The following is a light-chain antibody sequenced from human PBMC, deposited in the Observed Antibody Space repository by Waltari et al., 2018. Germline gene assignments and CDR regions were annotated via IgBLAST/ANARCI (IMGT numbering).Light chain of an antibody. CDR3: QQYNRWPPIT. J-gene: IGKJ5*01. Sequence: EVVMTQSPATLSVSPGGRATLSCRASQSIATSLAWYQQRRGQAPRPLIFDASTRATSISGRFSGSGSGTEFTLTISSLQSEDSAVYYCQQYNRWPPITFGQGTRLEIK. CDR2: DAS. V-gene: IGKV3-15*01. CDR1: QSIATS.